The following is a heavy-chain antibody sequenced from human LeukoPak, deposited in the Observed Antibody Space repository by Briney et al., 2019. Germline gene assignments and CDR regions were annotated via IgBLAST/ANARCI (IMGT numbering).Heavy chain of an antibody. V-gene: IGHV1-69*05. CDR1: GGTFSSYA. CDR2: LIPIFGTA. J-gene: IGHJ3*02. CDR3: ARGGPIVVVPAAIAEGAFDI. D-gene: IGHD2-2*01. Sequence: SVKVSCKASGGTFSSYAISWVRQAPGQGLEWMGGLIPIFGTANYAQKFQGRVTITTDESTSTAYMELSSLRSEDTAVYYCARGGPIVVVPAAIAEGAFDIWGQGTMVTVSS.